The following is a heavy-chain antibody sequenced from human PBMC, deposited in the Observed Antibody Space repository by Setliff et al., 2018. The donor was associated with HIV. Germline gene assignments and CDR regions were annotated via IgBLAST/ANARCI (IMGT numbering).Heavy chain of an antibody. Sequence: SETLSLTCAVSGYSISSGCYWGWIRQPPGKGLEWIGSMYHTGSTYYSPSLNSRFTISVDTSKNQLSLKLRSVTAADTAVYYCARQPLYNDYDWRSYYFDYWARDRWSPSPQ. CDR1: GYSISSGCY. CDR2: MYHTGST. CDR3: ARQPLYNDYDWRSYYFDY. J-gene: IGHJ4*02. D-gene: IGHD5-12*01. V-gene: IGHV4-38-2*01.